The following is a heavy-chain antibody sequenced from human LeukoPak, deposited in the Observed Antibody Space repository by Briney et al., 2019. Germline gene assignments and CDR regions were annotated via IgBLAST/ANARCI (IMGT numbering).Heavy chain of an antibody. J-gene: IGHJ6*02. D-gene: IGHD3-10*01. CDR3: TRDGTVVRGLPRRARTFYGMDV. CDR1: GFTFSSYD. V-gene: IGHV3-13*01. CDR2: IDTAGDT. Sequence: PAGSLRLSCAASGFTFSSYDMHWVRQATGKGLEWVSGIDTAGDTYYPGSVKGRFTISRENAKNSLYLQVNSLRVEDTAVYYCTRDGTVVRGLPRRARTFYGMDVWGQGTTVTVSS.